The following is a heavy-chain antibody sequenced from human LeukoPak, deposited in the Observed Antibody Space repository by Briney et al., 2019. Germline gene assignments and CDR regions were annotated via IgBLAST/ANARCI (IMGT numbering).Heavy chain of an antibody. Sequence: SETLSLTCSVSGGSISSSSYYWVWMRQPPGKGLEWIGSIYYSGSTYYNPSLKSRVTISVDTSKNQFSLRLNSVTAADTAVYYCARHTSMVRGVMKYYFDYWGQGTLATVSS. CDR1: GGSISSSSYY. J-gene: IGHJ4*02. V-gene: IGHV4-39*01. CDR2: IYYSGST. D-gene: IGHD3-10*01. CDR3: ARHTSMVRGVMKYYFDY.